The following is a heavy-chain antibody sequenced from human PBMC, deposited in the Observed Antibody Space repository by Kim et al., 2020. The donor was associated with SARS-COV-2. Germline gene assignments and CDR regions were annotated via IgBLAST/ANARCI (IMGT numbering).Heavy chain of an antibody. CDR3: ARAARGALTIFGVVNWFDP. D-gene: IGHD3-3*01. CDR2: IYYSGST. CDR1: GGSISSYY. V-gene: IGHV4-59*13. Sequence: SETLSLTCTVSGGSISSYYWSWIRQPPGKGLEWIGYIYYSGSTNYNPSLKSRVTISVDTSKNQFSLKLSSVTAADTAVYYCARAARGALTIFGVVNWFDPWGQGTLVTVSS. J-gene: IGHJ5*02.